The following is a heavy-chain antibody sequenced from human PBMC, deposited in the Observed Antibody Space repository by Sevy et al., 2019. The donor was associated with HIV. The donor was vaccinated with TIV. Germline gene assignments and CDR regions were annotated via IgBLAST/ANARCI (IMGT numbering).Heavy chain of an antibody. D-gene: IGHD3-22*01. Sequence: GGSLRLSCAASGFTFSNYAMNWVRQAPGKGLEWVSGISGSGGSGDKTNYADSLKGRFTISRDDSKNSLYLQLNGLTAEYTGIYYCARKYDSSGYFDYWGQGTLVTVSS. J-gene: IGHJ4*02. CDR2: ISGSGGSGDKT. V-gene: IGHV3-23*01. CDR3: ARKYDSSGYFDY. CDR1: GFTFSNYA.